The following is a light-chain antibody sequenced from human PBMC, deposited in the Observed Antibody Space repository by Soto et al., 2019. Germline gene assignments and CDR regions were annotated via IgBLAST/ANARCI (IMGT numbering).Light chain of an antibody. CDR1: TSNIGNSY. V-gene: IGLV1-47*01. CDR2: RNN. CDR3: SAWDDSLSGWV. Sequence: QSVLTQPPSASGTPGQRVTISCSGSTSNIGNSYLYWYQHLPGTAPKLLIYRNNQRPSGVPDRFSGSKSGTSASLAISGLLSEDEAEYYCSAWDDSLSGWVFGGGTQLTVL. J-gene: IGLJ3*02.